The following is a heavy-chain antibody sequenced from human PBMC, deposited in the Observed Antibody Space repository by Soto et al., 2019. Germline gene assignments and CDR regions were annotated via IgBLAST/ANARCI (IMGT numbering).Heavy chain of an antibody. J-gene: IGHJ5*02. Sequence: GGSLRRSWAASGFTFSSYAMSWGRQAPGKGLEWVSAISGSGDNTHYADSVKGRFTISRDNSKNMLYLQMNSLRAEDTAVYYCAIGYSYAPFDPWGQGTLVTVPS. V-gene: IGHV3-23*01. CDR1: GFTFSSYA. CDR3: AIGYSYAPFDP. D-gene: IGHD5-18*01. CDR2: ISGSGDNT.